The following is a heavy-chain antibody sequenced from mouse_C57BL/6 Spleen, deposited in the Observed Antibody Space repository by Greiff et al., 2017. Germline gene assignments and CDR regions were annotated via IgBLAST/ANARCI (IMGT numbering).Heavy chain of an antibody. D-gene: IGHD3-2*02. Sequence: QVQLQQPGAELVQPGASVKVSCKASGYTFTSYWMHWVKQRPGQGLEWIGMIHPSDSDTNYNQKFKGKATLTVDKSSSTAYMQLSSLTSEDAAVYYCAILGSGYVDWFAYWGQGTLVTVSA. CDR2: IHPSDSDT. CDR3: AILGSGYVDWFAY. J-gene: IGHJ3*01. CDR1: GYTFTSYW. V-gene: IGHV1-74*01.